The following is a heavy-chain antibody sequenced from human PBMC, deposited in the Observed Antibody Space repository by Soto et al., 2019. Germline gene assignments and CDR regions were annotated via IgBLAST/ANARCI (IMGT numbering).Heavy chain of an antibody. CDR2: IIPILGIA. J-gene: IGHJ6*02. D-gene: IGHD3-16*01. V-gene: IGHV1-69*08. CDR3: ARELADQGATYGLDV. CDR1: GGTFSSYT. Sequence: QVQLVQSGAEVKKPGSSVKVSCKASGGTFSSYTISWVRQAPGQGLEWMGRIIPILGIANYAQKFQGRVTITADKSTSTAYMERSSLRSEDTAVYYGARELADQGATYGLDVWGQGTTVTVSS.